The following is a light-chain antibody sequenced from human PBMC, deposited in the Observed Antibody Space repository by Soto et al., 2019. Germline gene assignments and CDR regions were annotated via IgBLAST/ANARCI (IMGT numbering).Light chain of an antibody. CDR3: QQYNNWPLT. V-gene: IGKV3-15*01. J-gene: IGKJ4*01. CDR2: GAS. CDR1: QSIRNY. Sequence: EVVLTQSPATLSLSPGERATLSCRASQSIRNYLAWYQQKAGQAPRLLMYGASTRATGIPARFSGSGSGTEFTLTISSLQSEDFAVYYCQQYNNWPLTFGGGTKVDI.